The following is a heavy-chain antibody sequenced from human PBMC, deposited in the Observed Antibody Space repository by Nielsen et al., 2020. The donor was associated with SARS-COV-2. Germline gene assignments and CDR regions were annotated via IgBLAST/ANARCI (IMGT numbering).Heavy chain of an antibody. CDR1: GGTFSSYA. Sequence: ASVKVSCKASGGTFSSYAISWVRQAPGQGLEWMGWINTNTGNPTYAQGFTGRFVFSLDTSVSTAYLQISSLKAEDTAVYYCAREGLAAAGTSGWFDPWGQGTLVTVSS. D-gene: IGHD6-13*01. CDR3: AREGLAAAGTSGWFDP. J-gene: IGHJ5*02. CDR2: INTNTGNP. V-gene: IGHV7-4-1*02.